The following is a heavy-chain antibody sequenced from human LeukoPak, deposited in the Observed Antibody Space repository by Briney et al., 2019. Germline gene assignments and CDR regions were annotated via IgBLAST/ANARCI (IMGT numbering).Heavy chain of an antibody. J-gene: IGHJ3*02. V-gene: IGHV1-69*04. CDR2: IIPILGIA. D-gene: IGHD6-19*01. Sequence: ASVKVSCKASGGTFSSYAISWVRQAPGQGLEWMGRIIPILGIANYAQKFQGRVTITADKSTSTAYMELSSLRSEDTAVYYCARVFSGPAVADYDAFDIWGQGTMVTVSS. CDR1: GGTFSSYA. CDR3: ARVFSGPAVADYDAFDI.